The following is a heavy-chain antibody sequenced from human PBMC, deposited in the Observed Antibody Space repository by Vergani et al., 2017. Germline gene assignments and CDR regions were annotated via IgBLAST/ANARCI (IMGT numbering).Heavy chain of an antibody. V-gene: IGHV1-8*01. D-gene: IGHD3-16*02. CDR1: GYTFTSYD. CDR3: AREGFYDYVWGSYRLRGGYYFDY. CDR2: MNPDSGNT. J-gene: IGHJ4*02. Sequence: QVQLVQSGAEVKKPGASVKVSCKASGYTFTSYDINWVRQATGQGLEWMGWMNPDSGNTGYAQKFQGRVTMTRNTSINTAYMELSSLRSEDTAVYYCAREGFYDYVWGSYRLRGGYYFDYWGQGTLVTVSS.